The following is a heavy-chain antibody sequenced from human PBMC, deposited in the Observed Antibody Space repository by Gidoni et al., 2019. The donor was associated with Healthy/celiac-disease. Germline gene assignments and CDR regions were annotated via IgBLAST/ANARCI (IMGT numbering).Heavy chain of an antibody. CDR2: IYHSGST. J-gene: IGHJ2*01. V-gene: IGHV4-30-2*01. Sequence: QLQLQESGSGLVKPSQTLSLTCAVSGGSISCGGYSWSWIRQPPGKGLEWIGYIYHSGSTYYNPSLKSRVTISVDRSKNQFSLKLSSVTAADTAVYYCARASFYCSSTSCYVNWYFDLWGRGTLVTVSS. CDR1: GGSISCGGYS. D-gene: IGHD2-2*01. CDR3: ARASFYCSSTSCYVNWYFDL.